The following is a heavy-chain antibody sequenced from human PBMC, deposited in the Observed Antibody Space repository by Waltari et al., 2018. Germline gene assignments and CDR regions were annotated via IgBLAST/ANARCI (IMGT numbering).Heavy chain of an antibody. CDR3: ARRNAHFHFGMDV. D-gene: IGHD4-4*01. J-gene: IGHJ6*02. Sequence: EVQLAQSGTEVKKPGESLKISCKASGFRYDTSWIAWVRQMPGKGLEWMGIIYPGDSDTRYSPSFQGQVTFSVDRSISTAYLQWTSLKASDTGIYYCARRNAHFHFGMDVWGQGTTVTVSS. CDR1: GFRYDTSW. CDR2: IYPGDSDT. V-gene: IGHV5-51*01.